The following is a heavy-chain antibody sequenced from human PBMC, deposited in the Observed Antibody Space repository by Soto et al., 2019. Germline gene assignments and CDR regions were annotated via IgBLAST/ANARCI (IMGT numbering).Heavy chain of an antibody. Sequence: QITLKESGPTLVKPTQTLTLTCTLSGFSLSTGGVGVGWIRQSPGKALEWLAVIYWDDVKHYSPSLERRLTITKDTSESEVVLTITNMDPVDTATYYCARKGSGDYALDYWGQGILVTVSS. CDR2: IYWDDVK. V-gene: IGHV2-5*02. D-gene: IGHD4-17*01. CDR3: ARKGSGDYALDY. CDR1: GFSLSTGGVG. J-gene: IGHJ4*02.